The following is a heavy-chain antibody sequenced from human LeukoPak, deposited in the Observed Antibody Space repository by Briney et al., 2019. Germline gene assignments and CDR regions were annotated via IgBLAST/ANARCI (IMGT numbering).Heavy chain of an antibody. CDR2: INPNSGDS. D-gene: IGHD3-10*01. Sequence: ASVKVSCKASGHTFTSYGISWVRQAPGQGLEWMGWINPNSGDSKYAQKFQGRVTMTRDTSISTAYMELSRLRSDDTAVYYCARDAWFGELPYNWFDPWGQGTLVTVSS. V-gene: IGHV1-2*02. CDR1: GHTFTSYG. CDR3: ARDAWFGELPYNWFDP. J-gene: IGHJ5*02.